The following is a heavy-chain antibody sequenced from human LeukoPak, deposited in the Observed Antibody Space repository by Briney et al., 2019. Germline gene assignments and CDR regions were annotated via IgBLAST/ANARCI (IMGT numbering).Heavy chain of an antibody. J-gene: IGHJ4*02. D-gene: IGHD2-15*01. Sequence: GGSLRLSCAASGFTFSSYGMHWVRQAPGKGLEWVAVISYDGSNKYYADSVKGRFTISRDNSKNTLYLQMNSLRAEDTAVYYCARGGLFKYFFDYWGQGTPVTVSS. CDR1: GFTFSSYG. CDR2: ISYDGSNK. V-gene: IGHV3-30*03. CDR3: ARGGLFKYFFDY.